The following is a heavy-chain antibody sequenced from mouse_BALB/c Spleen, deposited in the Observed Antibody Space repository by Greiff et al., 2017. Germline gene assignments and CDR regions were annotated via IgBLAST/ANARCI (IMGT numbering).Heavy chain of an antibody. Sequence: SGPELVKPGASVKISCKASGYTFTDYNMHWVKQSHGKSLEWIGYIYPYNGGTGYNQKFKSKATLTVDNSSSTAYMELRSLTSEDSAVYYCARGYYGNPYYFDYWGQGTTLTVSS. V-gene: IGHV1S29*02. D-gene: IGHD2-1*01. CDR3: ARGYYGNPYYFDY. J-gene: IGHJ2*01. CDR2: IYPYNGGT. CDR1: GYTFTDYN.